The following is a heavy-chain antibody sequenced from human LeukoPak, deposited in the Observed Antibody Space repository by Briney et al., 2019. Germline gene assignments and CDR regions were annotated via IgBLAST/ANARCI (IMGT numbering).Heavy chain of an antibody. J-gene: IGHJ5*02. D-gene: IGHD2-15*01. CDR1: GYTFTSYG. Sequence: ASVKVSCKASGYTFTSYGISWVRQAPGQGLEWMGWISAYNGNTNYAQKLQGRVTMTIDTSTSTAYMELRSLRSDDTAVYYCARFGVVVVADNWFDPWGQGTLVTVSS. V-gene: IGHV1-18*01. CDR2: ISAYNGNT. CDR3: ARFGVVVVADNWFDP.